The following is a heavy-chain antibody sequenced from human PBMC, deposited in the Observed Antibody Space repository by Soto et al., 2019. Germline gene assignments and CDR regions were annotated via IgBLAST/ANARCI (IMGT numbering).Heavy chain of an antibody. Sequence: QVQLVQSGAEVQKPGSSVKVSCKASGGTFSSYTISWVRQAPGQGLEWMGRIIPILGIANYAQKFQGRGTITADKSTSTAYMELSSQRSEDTAVYYCARSGGCSSTSCYGRYYYYYMDVWGKGTTVTVSS. J-gene: IGHJ6*03. V-gene: IGHV1-69*02. CDR3: ARSGGCSSTSCYGRYYYYYMDV. CDR1: GGTFSSYT. D-gene: IGHD2-2*01. CDR2: IIPILGIA.